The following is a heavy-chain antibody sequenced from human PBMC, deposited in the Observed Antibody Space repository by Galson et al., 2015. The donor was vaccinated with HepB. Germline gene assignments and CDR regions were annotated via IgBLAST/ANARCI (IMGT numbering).Heavy chain of an antibody. CDR3: AVRGGS. Sequence: SLRLSCAASGFTFSDYWMYWARQSPGKGLEWVSRIKSCGSDTNYAESVKGRFTISRDNGKNTLFLQMNSLRGEDTAVYYCAVRGGSWGQGTLVTVSS. D-gene: IGHD3-16*01. CDR1: GFTFSDYW. CDR2: IKSCGSDT. J-gene: IGHJ4*02. V-gene: IGHV3-74*01.